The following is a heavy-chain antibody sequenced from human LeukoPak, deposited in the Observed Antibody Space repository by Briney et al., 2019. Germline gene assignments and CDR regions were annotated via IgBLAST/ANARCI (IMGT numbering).Heavy chain of an antibody. Sequence: GGSLRLSCAASGFTFSSYSMNWVHQAPGRGLEWLAFIRHDESQTYYADSVRGRFTLSRDNSKSTLYFQMGSLRPEDTAIYYCVRDFSNYVAFFDSWGQGILVTVSS. J-gene: IGHJ4*02. D-gene: IGHD4-11*01. V-gene: IGHV3-30*02. CDR1: GFTFSSYS. CDR3: VRDFSNYVAFFDS. CDR2: IRHDESQT.